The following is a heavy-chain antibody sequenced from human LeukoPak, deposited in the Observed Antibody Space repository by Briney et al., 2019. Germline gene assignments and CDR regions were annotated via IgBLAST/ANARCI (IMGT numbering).Heavy chain of an antibody. Sequence: SVKVSSKAYGGTFSSYAISWVRQHPAQGVEWMGGIIPIFGTANYAQKLQGRVTITTDESTSTAYMDLSTLRSEYTAGYYRARGGRYSSSHDYYYYYMEVWGKGTTVTVSS. CDR1: GGTFSSYA. CDR2: IIPIFGTA. D-gene: IGHD6-6*01. J-gene: IGHJ6*03. V-gene: IGHV1-69*05. CDR3: ARGGRYSSSHDYYYYYMEV.